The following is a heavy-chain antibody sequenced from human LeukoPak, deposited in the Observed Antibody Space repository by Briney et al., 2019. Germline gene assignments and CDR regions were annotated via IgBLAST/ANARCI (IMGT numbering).Heavy chain of an antibody. CDR2: IYYSGST. Sequence: SETLSLTCTVSGGSISSYYWSWIRQPPGKGLEWIGYIYYSGSTNYNPSLKSRVTISVDTSKKQFSLKLSSVTAADTAVYYCARLHYGDPTSWFDPWGQGTLVTVSS. D-gene: IGHD2-21*02. CDR1: GGSISSYY. CDR3: ARLHYGDPTSWFDP. J-gene: IGHJ5*02. V-gene: IGHV4-59*08.